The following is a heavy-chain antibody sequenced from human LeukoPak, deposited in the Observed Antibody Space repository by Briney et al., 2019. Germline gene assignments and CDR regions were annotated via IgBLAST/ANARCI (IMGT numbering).Heavy chain of an antibody. J-gene: IGHJ2*01. CDR3: ARWGLNGDLAGDWHLDL. Sequence: GGSLRLSCAASGFSISSHWMCWVRQAPGKGLEWVANIKQHGSEKYYVGSVKGRFTISRDNAENSVFLQMSSLRAEDTAVYSCARWGLNGDLAGDWHLDLWGRGTLVTVSS. CDR2: IKQHGSEK. D-gene: IGHD7-27*01. V-gene: IGHV3-7*01. CDR1: GFSISSHW.